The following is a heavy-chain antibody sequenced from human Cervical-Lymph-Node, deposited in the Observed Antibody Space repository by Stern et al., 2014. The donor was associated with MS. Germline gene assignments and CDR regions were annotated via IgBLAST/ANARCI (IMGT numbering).Heavy chain of an antibody. V-gene: IGHV3-30*04. Sequence: VKLVESGGGVVRPGRALRLSCATSGFTFSLSAVLWVRQAPGKGLEWGAAISYDGSNKFYGDSVKGRFTISRDNSKNTLFLQMNNLRPEDSGVYHCARDRLDGDYVYYYGLDVWGQGTTVTVSS. D-gene: IGHD4-17*01. CDR3: ARDRLDGDYVYYYGLDV. J-gene: IGHJ6*02. CDR1: GFTFSLSA. CDR2: ISYDGSNK.